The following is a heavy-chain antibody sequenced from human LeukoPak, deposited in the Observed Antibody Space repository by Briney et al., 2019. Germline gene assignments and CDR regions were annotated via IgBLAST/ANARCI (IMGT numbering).Heavy chain of an antibody. CDR2: IYYSGST. V-gene: IGHV4-59*01. J-gene: IGHJ4*02. CDR3: ARDYYDSSGYSNFDY. CDR1: GGSISSYY. D-gene: IGHD3-22*01. Sequence: ASETLSLTCTVSGGSISSYYGSWIRQPPGKGLEWIGYIYYSGSTNYNPSLKSRVTISVDTSKNQFSLKLSSVTAADTAVYYCARDYYDSSGYSNFDYWGQGTLVTVSS.